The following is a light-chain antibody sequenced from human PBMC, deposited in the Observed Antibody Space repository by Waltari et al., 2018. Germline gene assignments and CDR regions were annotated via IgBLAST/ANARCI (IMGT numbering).Light chain of an antibody. CDR3: QSYDSNNHGV. V-gene: IGLV6-57*01. Sequence: NFMLTQPHSVSESPGKTVTISCTRSSGSIASNFVQWFQQRPGSSPTTVIYEDYQRPSGVPDRFSGSIDSSANSASHTISGLKTEDEADYYCQSYDSNNHGVFGGGTKLTVL. CDR1: SGSIASNF. J-gene: IGLJ3*02. CDR2: EDY.